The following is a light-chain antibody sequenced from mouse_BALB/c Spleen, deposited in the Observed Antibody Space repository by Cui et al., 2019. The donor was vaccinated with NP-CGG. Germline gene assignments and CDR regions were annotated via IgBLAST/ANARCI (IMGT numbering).Light chain of an antibody. J-gene: IGLJ1*01. CDR2: GTN. CDR1: TGAVTTSNY. V-gene: IGLV1*01. Sequence: QPVVTQEPAPTTSPGKTVTLTCRSSTGAVTTSNYANWVQEKPDHLFTGLIGGTNNRAPGVPARFSGSLIGDKAALTITGAQTEDEAIYFCTLWYSNHWVFGGGTKLTVL. CDR3: TLWYSNHWV.